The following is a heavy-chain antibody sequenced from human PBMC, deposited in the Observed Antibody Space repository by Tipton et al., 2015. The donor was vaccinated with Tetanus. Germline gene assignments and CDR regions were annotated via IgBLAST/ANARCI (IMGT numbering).Heavy chain of an antibody. CDR1: YGSMTSGGYS. CDR2: IYYNGRT. J-gene: IGHJ5*02. Sequence: TLSLTCAVSYGSMTSGGYSWSWIRQPPGKGLEWIGYIYYNGRTNYNPPLKSRVTISLDASKNQFSLKMTSVTAADTAVYYCARQADNWFDPWGQGTLVAVSS. CDR3: ARQADNWFDP. V-gene: IGHV4-30-2*03.